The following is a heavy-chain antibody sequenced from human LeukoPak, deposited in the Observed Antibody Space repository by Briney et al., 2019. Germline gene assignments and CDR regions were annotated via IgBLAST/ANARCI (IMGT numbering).Heavy chain of an antibody. CDR3: AKDQGQEWLARDYFDY. CDR2: ISYDGSNK. Sequence: GGSLRLSCAASGFTFSSYAMHWVRQAPGKGLEWVAVISYDGSNKYNADSVKGRFTISRDNSKNTLYLQMNSLRAEDTAVYYCAKDQGQEWLARDYFDYWGQGTLVTVSS. CDR1: GFTFSSYA. D-gene: IGHD6-19*01. V-gene: IGHV3-30*04. J-gene: IGHJ4*02.